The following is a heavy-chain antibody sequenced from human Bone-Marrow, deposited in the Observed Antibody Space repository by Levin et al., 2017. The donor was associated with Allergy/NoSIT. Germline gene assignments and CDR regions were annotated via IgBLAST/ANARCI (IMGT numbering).Heavy chain of an antibody. Sequence: GGSLRLSCTGSGFTFADYSVTWFRQSPGKGLECVGFITSKGYGGTAEYAASVKGRFTISRDDSQSIAYLLMNSLQIEDTAVYYCSRRPQIYFYNGMDVWGQGTTVTVS. CDR2: ITSKGYGGTA. CDR3: SRRPQIYFYNGMDV. CDR1: GFTFADYS. V-gene: IGHV3-49*03. J-gene: IGHJ6*02.